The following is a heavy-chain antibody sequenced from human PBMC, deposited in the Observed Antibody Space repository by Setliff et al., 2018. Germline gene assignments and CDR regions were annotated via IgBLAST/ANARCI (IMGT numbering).Heavy chain of an antibody. V-gene: IGHV3-49*04. Sequence: GGSLRLSCTASGFTFGDYAMSWVRQAPGKGLEWVGFIRSKAYGGTTEYASSVKGRFTISRDDSKSIAYLQMNSLKTEDTAVYYCTRDLGSSGWYLDYWGQGTLVTVSS. CDR2: IRSKAYGGTT. CDR1: GFTFGDYA. D-gene: IGHD6-19*01. CDR3: TRDLGSSGWYLDY. J-gene: IGHJ4*02.